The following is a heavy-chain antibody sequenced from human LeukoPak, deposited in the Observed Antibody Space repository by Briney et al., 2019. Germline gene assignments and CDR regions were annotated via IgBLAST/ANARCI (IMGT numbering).Heavy chain of an antibody. V-gene: IGHV4-30-4*01. D-gene: IGHD4-23*01. CDR1: DASISSGDYY. CDR2: IYYSGST. J-gene: IGHJ4*02. Sequence: SETLSLTCTVPDASISSGDYYWSWIRQPPGKGLEWIGYIYYSGSTYYNPSLKSRVTISVDTSKNQFSLKLSPVTAADTAVYYCARDLLNEGNHLDYWGQGTLVTVSS. CDR3: ARDLLNEGNHLDY.